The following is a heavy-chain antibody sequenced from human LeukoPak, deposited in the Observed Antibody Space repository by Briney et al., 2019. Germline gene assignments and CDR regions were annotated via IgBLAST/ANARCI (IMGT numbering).Heavy chain of an antibody. Sequence: SKTLSLTCTVSGGSISSYYWSWIRQPPGKGLEWIGYIYTSGSTNYNPSLKSRVTISVDTSKNQFSLKLSSVTAADTAVYYCAKHTVQFSYYYYYYMDVWGKGTTVTVSS. D-gene: IGHD1-1*01. CDR3: AKHTVQFSYYYYYYMDV. J-gene: IGHJ6*03. CDR2: IYTSGST. CDR1: GGSISSYY. V-gene: IGHV4-4*09.